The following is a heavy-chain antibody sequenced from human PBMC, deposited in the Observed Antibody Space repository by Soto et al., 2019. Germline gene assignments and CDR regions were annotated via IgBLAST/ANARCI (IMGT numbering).Heavy chain of an antibody. J-gene: IGHJ5*02. CDR3: ARLQLGGDRMLNWFDP. V-gene: IGHV1-18*01. Sequence: QVQVVQSGPELKKPVASVKVSCKAQGYIFTKYGIGWVRQAPGHGLELMGLINVYNGDRKVAQKSQVRRSLTMDTAQDTAYMELTRLRPGATAVYYCARLQLGGDRMLNWFDPWGPGALVTVSS. CDR1: GYIFTKYG. CDR2: INVYNGDR. D-gene: IGHD2-21*02.